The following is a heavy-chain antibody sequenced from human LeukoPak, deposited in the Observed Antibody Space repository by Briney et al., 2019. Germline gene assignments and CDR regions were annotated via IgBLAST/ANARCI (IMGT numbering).Heavy chain of an antibody. J-gene: IGHJ6*03. Sequence: GGSLRLSCAASGFTFNSYGMHWVRQAPGKGLEWVAFIRYDGSDKYYADFVKGRLTISRDNSKNTLYLQMSSLRAEDTAVYYCAKGSYYCSSSSCPQYYYYMDVWGKGTTVTVSS. D-gene: IGHD2-2*01. CDR1: GFTFNSYG. CDR2: IRYDGSDK. CDR3: AKGSYYCSSSSCPQYYYYMDV. V-gene: IGHV3-30*02.